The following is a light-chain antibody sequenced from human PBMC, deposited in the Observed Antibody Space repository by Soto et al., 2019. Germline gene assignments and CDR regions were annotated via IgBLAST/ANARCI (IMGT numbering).Light chain of an antibody. V-gene: IGLV2-8*01. CDR3: ASYAGSNKV. Sequence: QSVLTQPPSASGSPGQSVTISCTGTSSDVGGYNYVSWYQQHPGKAPKLMIYEVTKRPSGVPDRFSGSKSGNTASLTVSGLLPEDEADSYCASYAGSNKVFGTGTKVTVL. J-gene: IGLJ1*01. CDR1: SSDVGGYNY. CDR2: EVT.